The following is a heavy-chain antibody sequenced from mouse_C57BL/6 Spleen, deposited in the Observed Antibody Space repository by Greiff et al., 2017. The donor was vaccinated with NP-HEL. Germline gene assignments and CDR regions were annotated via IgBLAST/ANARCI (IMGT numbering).Heavy chain of an antibody. CDR2: IRLKSDNYAT. CDR1: GFTFSNYW. D-gene: IGHD2-12*01. V-gene: IGHV6-3*01. CDR3: THDGAMDY. J-gene: IGHJ4*01. Sequence: EVQGVESGGGLVQPGGSMKLSCVASGFTFSNYWMNWVRQSPEKGLEWVAQIRLKSDNYATHYAESVKGRFTISRDDSKSSVYLQMNNLRAEDTGIYYCTHDGAMDYWGQGTSVTVSS.